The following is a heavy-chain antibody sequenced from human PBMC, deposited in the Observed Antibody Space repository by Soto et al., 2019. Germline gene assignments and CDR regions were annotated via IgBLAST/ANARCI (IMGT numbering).Heavy chain of an antibody. V-gene: IGHV3-23*01. CDR1: GFTFRTYA. CDR3: AKDRGDIXVLPPAKAHYSSYGMDV. Sequence: GGSLRLSCAASGFTFRTYAMSWVRQAPGKGLEGVSFIRGSHTSTYYADSVRGRFTISRDNSKNMLYLQMNSLRAEDTAIYYCAKDRGDIXVLPPAKAHYSSYGMDVWGQGTTVTVSS. D-gene: IGHD2-2*01. J-gene: IGHJ6*02. CDR2: IRGSHTST.